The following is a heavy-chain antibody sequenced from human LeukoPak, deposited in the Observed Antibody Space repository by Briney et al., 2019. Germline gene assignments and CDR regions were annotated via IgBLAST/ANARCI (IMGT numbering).Heavy chain of an antibody. V-gene: IGHV4-39*07. CDR3: APSSYYYDSSGYWALHYFDY. CDR2: IYYSGST. Sequence: PSETLSLTCTVSGGSISSSSYYWGWIRQPPGKGLEWIGSIYYSGSTYYNPSLKSRVTISVDTSKNQFSLKLSSVTAADTAVYYCAPSSYYYDSSGYWALHYFDYWGQGTLVTVSS. D-gene: IGHD3-22*01. J-gene: IGHJ4*02. CDR1: GGSISSSSYY.